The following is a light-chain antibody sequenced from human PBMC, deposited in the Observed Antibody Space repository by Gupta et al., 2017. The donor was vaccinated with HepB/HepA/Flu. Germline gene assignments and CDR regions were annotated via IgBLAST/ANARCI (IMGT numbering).Light chain of an antibody. V-gene: IGLV1-51*01. Sequence: QSVLTPPASVSAAPVQKVTIYCSGSSTNIGNKYVSWYQQLPGKAPKFLIYYNNKRPSGIPDRFSGSNSGNSATLTINGVEAGDEADYYCRGWDSSIDAVVFGGGTKLTVL. J-gene: IGLJ2*01. CDR3: RGWDSSIDAVV. CDR2: YNN. CDR1: STNIGNKY.